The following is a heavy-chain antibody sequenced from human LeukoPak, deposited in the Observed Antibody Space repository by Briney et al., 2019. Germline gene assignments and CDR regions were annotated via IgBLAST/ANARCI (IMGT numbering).Heavy chain of an antibody. Sequence: ASVKVSCKASGYTFTSYAMHWVRQAPGQRLEWMGWINAGNGNTKYSQKFQGRVTITRDTSTSTAYMELRSLRSDDTAVYYCARDLTYSSSWDYWYFDLWGRGTLVTVSS. J-gene: IGHJ2*01. D-gene: IGHD6-13*01. CDR3: ARDLTYSSSWDYWYFDL. CDR2: INAGNGNT. CDR1: GYTFTSYA. V-gene: IGHV1-3*01.